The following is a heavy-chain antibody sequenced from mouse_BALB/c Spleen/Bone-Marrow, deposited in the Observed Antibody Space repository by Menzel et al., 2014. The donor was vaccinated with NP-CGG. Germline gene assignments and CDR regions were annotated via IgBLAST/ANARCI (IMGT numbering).Heavy chain of an antibody. V-gene: IGHV1-69*02. J-gene: IGHJ4*01. Sequence: QVQLQQSGAELVRPGASVKLSCEASGYTFTNYWINWVKQRPGQGLEWIGNIYPSDSYTNYNQKFKDKATLTVDKSSSTAYMQLSSPTSEDSAVYYCTRWLPYAMDYWGQGASVTVSS. CDR2: IYPSDSYT. D-gene: IGHD2-2*01. CDR3: TRWLPYAMDY. CDR1: GYTFTNYW.